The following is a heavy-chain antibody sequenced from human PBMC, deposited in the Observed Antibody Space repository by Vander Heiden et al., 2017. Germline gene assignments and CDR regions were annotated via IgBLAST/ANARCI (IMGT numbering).Heavy chain of an antibody. CDR3: AKDGNKWGLLHYFDY. V-gene: IGHV3-23*01. J-gene: IGHJ4*02. D-gene: IGHD1-26*01. Sequence: EVQLLESGGGLVQPGGSLRLSCAASGFTFRSYAMSWVRQAPGKGLEWVSVITTSGTGTFYADSVKGRFTISRDNSKNTLYLQMNSLRAGDTAVYYCAKDGNKWGLLHYFDYWGQGTLVTVSS. CDR1: GFTFRSYA. CDR2: ITTSGTGT.